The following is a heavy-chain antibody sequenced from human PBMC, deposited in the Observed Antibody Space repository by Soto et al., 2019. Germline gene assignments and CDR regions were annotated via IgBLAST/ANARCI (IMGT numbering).Heavy chain of an antibody. Sequence: GASVKVSCKASGGTFSSYAISWVRQAPGQGLEWMGGIIPIFGTANYAQKFQGRVTITADESTSTAYMELSSLRSEDTAVYYCARAPKKFGELASYYYGMDVWGQGTTVTVSS. J-gene: IGHJ6*02. CDR2: IIPIFGTA. D-gene: IGHD3-10*01. V-gene: IGHV1-69*13. CDR3: ARAPKKFGELASYYYGMDV. CDR1: GGTFSSYA.